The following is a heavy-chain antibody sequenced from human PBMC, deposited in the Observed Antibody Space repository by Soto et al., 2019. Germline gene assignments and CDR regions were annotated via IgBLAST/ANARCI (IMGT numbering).Heavy chain of an antibody. D-gene: IGHD3-10*01. CDR2: INHLETT. CDR1: GASINYGAYS. V-gene: IGHV4-30-2*01. CDR3: ARGGGFDSFDY. J-gene: IGHJ4*02. Sequence: PAETLSLTCTVSGASINYGAYSWRWIRQTPGKGLEWIGYINHLETTFYNPSFESRLTLSIDRTKNQFSLNLKSMSAADRAVYFCARGGGFDSFDYWGQGILVTVSS.